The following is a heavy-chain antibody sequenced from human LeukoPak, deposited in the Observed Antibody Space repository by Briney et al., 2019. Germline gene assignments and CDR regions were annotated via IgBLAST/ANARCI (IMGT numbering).Heavy chain of an antibody. J-gene: IGHJ4*02. CDR1: GGSIRSYY. D-gene: IGHD3-22*01. V-gene: IGHV4-4*09. CDR3: AREYYYDSSGYYPSDY. Sequence: SETLSLTCTVSGGSIRSYYWSWIRQPPGKGLEWIGYIIFGGSTNYNPSLRNRVSISVDTSKNQFSLKLSSVTAADTAVYYCAREYYYDSSGYYPSDYWGQGTLVTVSS. CDR2: IIFGGST.